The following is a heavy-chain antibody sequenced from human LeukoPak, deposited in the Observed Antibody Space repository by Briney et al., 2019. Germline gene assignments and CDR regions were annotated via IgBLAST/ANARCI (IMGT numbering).Heavy chain of an antibody. D-gene: IGHD3-10*01. J-gene: IGHJ4*02. Sequence: GGSLRLSCAASGFTFSSYAMNWVRQAPGKGLEWVSTISSSGNTYYADSVKGRFTVSRDKSKNTQYLQMNSLRAEDTAVYYCARGRSGTYYNFDYWGQGILVTVSS. CDR1: GFTFSSYA. CDR2: ISSSGNT. CDR3: ARGRSGTYYNFDY. V-gene: IGHV3-23*01.